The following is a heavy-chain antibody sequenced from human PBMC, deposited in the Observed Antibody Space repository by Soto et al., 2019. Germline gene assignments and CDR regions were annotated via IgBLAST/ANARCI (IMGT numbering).Heavy chain of an antibody. D-gene: IGHD6-13*01. CDR2: ISSNGGST. CDR3: ARISASGIAAADDAFDI. CDR1: GFTFSSYA. J-gene: IGHJ3*02. V-gene: IGHV3-64*01. Sequence: GGSLRLSCAASGFTFSSYAMHWVRQAPGKVLEYVSAISSNGGSTYYANSVKGRFTISRDNSKNTLYLQMGSLRAEDMAVYYCARISASGIAAADDAFDIWGQGTMVTVSS.